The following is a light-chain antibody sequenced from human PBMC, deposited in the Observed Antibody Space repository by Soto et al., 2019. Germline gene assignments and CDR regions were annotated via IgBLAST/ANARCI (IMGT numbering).Light chain of an antibody. CDR1: QSVSTY. V-gene: IGKV3-11*01. CDR3: QQRSSWPRT. Sequence: EIVLTQSPATLSLSPGDRATLACRASQSVSTYLAWYQQKPGQTPRVVIYDASNRATGIPPRFSGSGSGTDFTHTISSLEPEDFEVYYCQQRSSWPRTFGQGTKVEI. CDR2: DAS. J-gene: IGKJ1*01.